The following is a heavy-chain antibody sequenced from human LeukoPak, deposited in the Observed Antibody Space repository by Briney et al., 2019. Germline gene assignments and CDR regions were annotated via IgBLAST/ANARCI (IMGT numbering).Heavy chain of an antibody. D-gene: IGHD5-18*01. Sequence: SETLSLTYSVSGGDISTYHWSWIRQSPGEAFEYIGNVYYSGSTNYNPSLRSRVTISVDVSKNQFSLNVRSVTAADTAVYCARGSGSYGFFAVWGQGTLVTVSA. V-gene: IGHV4-59*13. CDR1: GGDISTYH. CDR2: VYYSGST. CDR3: ARGSGSYGFFAV. J-gene: IGHJ4*02.